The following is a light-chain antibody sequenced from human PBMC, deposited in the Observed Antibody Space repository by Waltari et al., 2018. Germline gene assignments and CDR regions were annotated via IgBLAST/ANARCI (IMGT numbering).Light chain of an antibody. V-gene: IGKV1D-43*01. Sequence: AIRMTQSPFSLSASVGDRVTITCWASQGISSYLAWYQQKPAKAPKLFIYYASSLQSGVPPRFSGSGSGTDYTLTISSLQPEDFATYYCQQYYSTPLFTFGPGTKVDIK. CDR1: QGISSY. CDR3: QQYYSTPLFT. CDR2: YAS. J-gene: IGKJ3*01.